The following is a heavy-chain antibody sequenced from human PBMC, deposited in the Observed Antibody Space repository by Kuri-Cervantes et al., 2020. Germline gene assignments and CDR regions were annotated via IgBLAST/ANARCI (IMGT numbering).Heavy chain of an antibody. CDR3: ARDYDSSGYYRP. V-gene: IGHV1-3*01. Sequence: ASVKVSCKASGYTFTGYYMHWVRQAPGQGLEWMGWINAGNGNTKYSQKFQGRVTITRDTSASTAYMELSSLRSEDTAVYYCARDYDSSGYYRPWGQGTLVTVSS. J-gene: IGHJ5*02. D-gene: IGHD3-22*01. CDR1: GYTFTGYY. CDR2: INAGNGNT.